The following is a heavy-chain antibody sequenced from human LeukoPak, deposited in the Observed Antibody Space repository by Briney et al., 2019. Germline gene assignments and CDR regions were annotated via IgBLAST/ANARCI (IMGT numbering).Heavy chain of an antibody. CDR2: IYYSGST. Sequence: SETLSLTCTVSGGSISSYYWSWIRQPPGKGLEWIGYIYYSGSTNYNPSLKSRVTISVDTSKNQFSLKLSSVTAADTAVYHCARVGDNFWSGYYRPYYYGMDVWGQGTTVTVSS. D-gene: IGHD3-3*01. V-gene: IGHV4-59*01. CDR1: GGSISSYY. CDR3: ARVGDNFWSGYYRPYYYGMDV. J-gene: IGHJ6*02.